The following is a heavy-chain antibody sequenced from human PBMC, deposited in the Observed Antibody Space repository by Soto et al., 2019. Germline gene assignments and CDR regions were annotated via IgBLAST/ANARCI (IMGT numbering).Heavy chain of an antibody. D-gene: IGHD3-16*02. CDR1: GFTFRSYV. Sequence: QLLESGGGLVQPGGSPRISCAASGFTFRSYVMSWVRQAPGKGLEWVSTITRGGEDTYYADSVKGRFTISRDNSKNTLYLQMSSLRAEDTAVNYCGPEMYDYVWGSYRWWGQGTLVTVSS. CDR3: GPEMYDYVWGSYRW. V-gene: IGHV3-23*01. CDR2: ITRGGEDT. J-gene: IGHJ4*02.